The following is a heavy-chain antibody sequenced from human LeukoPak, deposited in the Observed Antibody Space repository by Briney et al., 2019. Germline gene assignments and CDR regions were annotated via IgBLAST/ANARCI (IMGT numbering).Heavy chain of an antibody. Sequence: PGGSLRLSCAASGFTFSSYAMSWVRQAPGKGLEWVSAISGSGGSTYYADSVKGRFTISRDNSKNTLYLQMNSLRAEDTAVYYCAKGTYYDILTGPHLTAGYYYYYGMDVWGQGTTVTVSS. CDR1: GFTFSSYA. J-gene: IGHJ6*02. CDR3: AKGTYYDILTGPHLTAGYYYYYGMDV. V-gene: IGHV3-23*01. CDR2: ISGSGGST. D-gene: IGHD3-9*01.